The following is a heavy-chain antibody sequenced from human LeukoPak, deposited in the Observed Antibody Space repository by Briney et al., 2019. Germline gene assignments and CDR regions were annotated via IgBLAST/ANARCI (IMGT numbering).Heavy chain of an antibody. Sequence: GRSLRLSCAASGFTFSSYDMHWVRQAPGKGLEWVTVISYDGSNKYYGDSVKGRFTIPRDNSKNTLYLKMNSLRAEDTAVYYCAKEGSNGDFDYWGQGTLVTVSS. J-gene: IGHJ4*02. D-gene: IGHD1-26*01. V-gene: IGHV3-30*18. CDR1: GFTFSSYD. CDR3: AKEGSNGDFDY. CDR2: ISYDGSNK.